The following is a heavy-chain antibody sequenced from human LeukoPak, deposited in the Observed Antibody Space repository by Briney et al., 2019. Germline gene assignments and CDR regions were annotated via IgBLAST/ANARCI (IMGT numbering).Heavy chain of an antibody. J-gene: IGHJ4*02. D-gene: IGHD3-10*01. CDR1: GFTFSSYA. Sequence: GGSLRLSCAASGFTFSSYAMHWVRQAPGKGLEYVSAISSNGGSTYYANSVKGRFTISRDNSRNTLYLQMGSLRAEDMAVYYCARGHYQTYFDYWGQGTLVTVSS. CDR3: ARGHYQTYFDY. V-gene: IGHV3-64*01. CDR2: ISSNGGST.